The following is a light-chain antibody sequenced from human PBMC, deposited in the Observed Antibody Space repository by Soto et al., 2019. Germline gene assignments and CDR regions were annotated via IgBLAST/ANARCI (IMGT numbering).Light chain of an antibody. J-gene: IGKJ2*01. CDR2: DAS. CDR3: QHYCNCPQT. V-gene: IGKV3-15*01. Sequence: DIVMTQSPATLSVSPGERATLSCRASQSVNSNVAWYQQKPGRAPRLLIYDASTRATGIPDRFRGSGSGTGFKLAISHPMCEDLALDYCQHYCNCPQTFGQGTKVEIK. CDR1: QSVNSN.